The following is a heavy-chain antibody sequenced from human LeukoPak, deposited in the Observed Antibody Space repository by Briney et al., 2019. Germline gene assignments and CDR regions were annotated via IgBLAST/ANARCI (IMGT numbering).Heavy chain of an antibody. CDR2: ISETGST. J-gene: IGHJ6*03. CDR3: ARQDALGKFPPPYYLDV. Sequence: SETLSLTCAVSGGSIRSYNWNWIRQPPGKGLERIGYISETGSTNYNSSLENRVTLSLDTSKSQISLNLRSATVADTAVYYCARQDALGKFPPPYYLDVWGKGTTVIVS. V-gene: IGHV4-59*08. CDR1: GGSIRSYN. D-gene: IGHD1-26*01.